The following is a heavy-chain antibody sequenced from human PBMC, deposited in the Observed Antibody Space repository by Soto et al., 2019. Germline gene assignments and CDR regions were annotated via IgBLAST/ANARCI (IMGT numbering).Heavy chain of an antibody. Sequence: QVQLVQSGAEVRKPGSSVKVSCEASGGSFNNYVISWVRQAPGQGLEWMGGIIPNYEAANYAQKFRGRLTITADKATNTAYMELNSLRPEDTATYYCARYWNAGTLYGAFDIWGQGTTVIVS. CDR2: IIPNYEAA. CDR1: GGSFNNYV. CDR3: ARYWNAGTLYGAFDI. J-gene: IGHJ3*02. V-gene: IGHV1-69*06. D-gene: IGHD4-17*01.